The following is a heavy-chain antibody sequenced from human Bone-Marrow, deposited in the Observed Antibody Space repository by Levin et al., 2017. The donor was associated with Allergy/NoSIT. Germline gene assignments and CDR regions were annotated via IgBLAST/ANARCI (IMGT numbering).Heavy chain of an antibody. Sequence: SETLSLTCTVSGGSITYGSYYWSWIRQPAGKGLEWIGRIHKSGSTNYNPSLKSRLTMSIDTSNNQFSLRLSSVTAAETAIYYCARGSWSFFDIWGQGSLVTVSS. CDR3: ARGSWSFFDI. J-gene: IGHJ4*02. D-gene: IGHD3-3*02. CDR1: GGSITYGSYY. CDR2: IHKSGST. V-gene: IGHV4-61*02.